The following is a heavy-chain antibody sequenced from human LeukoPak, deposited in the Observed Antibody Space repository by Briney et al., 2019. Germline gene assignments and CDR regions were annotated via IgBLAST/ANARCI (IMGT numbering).Heavy chain of an antibody. CDR1: GGTFSSYA. Sequence: SVKVSCKASGGTFSSYAISWVRQAPGQGLEWMGGIIPIFGTANYAQKFQGRVTITADESTSTAYMELSSLRSEDTAVYYCARGVGYGSGSPMYWFDPWGQGTLVTVSS. CDR2: IIPIFGTA. J-gene: IGHJ5*02. V-gene: IGHV1-69*01. CDR3: ARGVGYGSGSPMYWFDP. D-gene: IGHD3-10*01.